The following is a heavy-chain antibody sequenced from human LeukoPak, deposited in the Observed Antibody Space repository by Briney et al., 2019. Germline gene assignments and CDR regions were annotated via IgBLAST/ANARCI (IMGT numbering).Heavy chain of an antibody. CDR2: ISRSGSTM. Sequence: GGSLRLSCAASGFTFSSYEMNWVRQAPGKGLEWVSYISRSGSTMYYADSVKGRFTISRDNSKNTLYLQMNSLRAEDTAVYYCAKDRVPYCSSTSCYGLDYWGQGTLVTVSS. J-gene: IGHJ4*02. CDR1: GFTFSSYE. CDR3: AKDRVPYCSSTSCYGLDY. V-gene: IGHV3-48*03. D-gene: IGHD2-2*01.